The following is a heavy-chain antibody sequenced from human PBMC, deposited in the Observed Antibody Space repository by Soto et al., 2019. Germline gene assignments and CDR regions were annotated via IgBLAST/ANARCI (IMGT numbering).Heavy chain of an antibody. Sequence: QVQLVQSGAEVKKPGASVKVSCKASGYTFTSYGISWVRQAPGQGLEWMGWISADNGNTNYAQKRQGRVTMTTDTTTSTAYMELRSLRSDDTAVYYCARDLGAARGYYYYGMDVWGQGTTVTVSS. D-gene: IGHD6-25*01. CDR3: ARDLGAARGYYYYGMDV. CDR1: GYTFTSYG. V-gene: IGHV1-18*01. J-gene: IGHJ6*02. CDR2: ISADNGNT.